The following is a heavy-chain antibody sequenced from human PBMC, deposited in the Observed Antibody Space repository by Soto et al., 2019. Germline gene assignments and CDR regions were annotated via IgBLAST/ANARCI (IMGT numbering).Heavy chain of an antibody. J-gene: IGHJ6*02. CDR1: GYTFSTYD. CDR3: ARVNYYGSGSYQDFFYFYALDV. V-gene: IGHV1-8*01. Sequence: QVQLVQSGAEVKKPGASVQVSCKTSGYTFSTYDINWVRQAPGQGLEWMGWMNPNSGDTGYAQKFLGRLTMTRDSSIRTVYMELSSLSSEDTAVYYCARVNYYGSGSYQDFFYFYALDVWGQGTTVTVSS. CDR2: MNPNSGDT. D-gene: IGHD3-10*01.